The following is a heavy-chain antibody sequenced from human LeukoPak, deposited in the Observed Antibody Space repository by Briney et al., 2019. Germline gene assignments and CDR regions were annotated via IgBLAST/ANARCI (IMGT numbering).Heavy chain of an antibody. CDR3: ARGLRGLRDAFDI. D-gene: IGHD5-12*01. CDR1: GYTFTSYG. CDR2: MNPNSGNT. Sequence: ASVKVSCKASGYTFTSYGISWVRQAPGQGLEWMGWMNPNSGNTGYAQKFQGRVTMTRNTSISTAYMELSSLRSEDTAVYYCARGLRGLRDAFDIWGQGTMVTVSS. V-gene: IGHV1-8*02. J-gene: IGHJ3*02.